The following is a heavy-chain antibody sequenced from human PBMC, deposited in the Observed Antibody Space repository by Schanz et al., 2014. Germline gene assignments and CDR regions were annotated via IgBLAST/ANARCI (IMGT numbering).Heavy chain of an antibody. CDR3: ASDGSGRYTGFDY. CDR2: IGPDSGST. Sequence: QVQLVQSGAEVKTPGASVKVSCKASGYTFTDYYMHWVRQAPGQGLEWVGWIGPDSGSTTYAQKFQGRVTVTRDTSISTAYMELWRLGSEDTAMYYCASDGSGRYTGFDYWGQGTLVTVSS. D-gene: IGHD1-26*01. CDR1: GYTFTDYY. V-gene: IGHV1-2*02. J-gene: IGHJ4*02.